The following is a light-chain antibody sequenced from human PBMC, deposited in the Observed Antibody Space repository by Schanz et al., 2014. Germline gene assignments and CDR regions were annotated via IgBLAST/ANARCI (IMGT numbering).Light chain of an antibody. V-gene: IGLV2-14*01. CDR1: SSDVGGYNY. CDR2: DVS. J-gene: IGLJ2*01. Sequence: QSALTQPPSASGSPGQSVTISCTGTSSDVGGYNYVSWYQQHPGKAPKLMIYDVSNRPSGVSNRFSGSKSGNTASLTISGLQAEDEADYYCSSHTSSNTVVFGGGTKLTVL. CDR3: SSHTSSNTVV.